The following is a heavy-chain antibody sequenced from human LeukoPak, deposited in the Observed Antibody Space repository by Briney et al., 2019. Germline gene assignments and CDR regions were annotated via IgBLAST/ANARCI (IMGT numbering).Heavy chain of an antibody. V-gene: IGHV1-18*01. CDR1: GYTFTNYG. Sequence: ASVKVSCKASGYTFTNYGVSWVRQAPGQGLEWMGWISADNGSTRYGQKFQGRVTMTTDTSTSTAYMELRSLRSDDTAVYYCARSLAYPPPYYFDYWGQGTLVTVSS. D-gene: IGHD2-21*01. CDR2: ISADNGST. CDR3: ARSLAYPPPYYFDY. J-gene: IGHJ4*02.